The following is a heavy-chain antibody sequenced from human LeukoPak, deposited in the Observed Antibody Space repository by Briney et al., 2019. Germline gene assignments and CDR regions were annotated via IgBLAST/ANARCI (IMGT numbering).Heavy chain of an antibody. CDR1: GGSISSSSDY. CDR3: ARRGDRGGGFDY. D-gene: IGHD3-10*01. CDR2: IFYSGSA. V-gene: IGHV4-39*01. Sequence: SETLSLTCPVSGGSISSSSDYWGWIRQPPGKGLEWIGSIFYSGSAYYNPSLKSRVTISVESSRNQFSLKLSSAIAAATTGYYFARRGDRGGGFDYWGQGTLVTVSS. J-gene: IGHJ4*02.